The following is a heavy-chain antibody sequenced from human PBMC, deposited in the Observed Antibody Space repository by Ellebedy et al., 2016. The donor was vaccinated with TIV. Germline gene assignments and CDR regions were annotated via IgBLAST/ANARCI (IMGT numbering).Heavy chain of an antibody. V-gene: IGHV3-23*01. J-gene: IGHJ6*02. Sequence: PGGFLRLSCAASGFTFSIYAMSWVRQAPGKGLEWVSLISGSGDSTYYADSVKGRFTISRDNSKNTLYVQMNSLRAEDTAVYFCARRLGGIHRGVFGMDVWGQGTTVTVSS. CDR2: ISGSGDST. CDR3: ARRLGGIHRGVFGMDV. CDR1: GFTFSIYA. D-gene: IGHD1-26*01.